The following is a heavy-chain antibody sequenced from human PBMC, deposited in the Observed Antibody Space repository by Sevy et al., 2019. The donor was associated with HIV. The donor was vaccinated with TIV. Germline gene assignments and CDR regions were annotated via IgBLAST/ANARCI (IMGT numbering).Heavy chain of an antibody. CDR3: ARGRKTTEEWLEELDYYYGLDV. Sequence: GGSLRLSCAASGFSLTTSDMHWVRQAPGKGLEWVAYVRNDGPNKYYADSVRDRFTISRDSPKNTLDLQMNSLRDEDTAIYYCARGRKTTEEWLEELDYYYGLDVWGQGTTVTVS. CDR1: GFSLTTSD. V-gene: IGHV3-30*02. J-gene: IGHJ6*02. D-gene: IGHD3-3*01. CDR2: VRNDGPNK.